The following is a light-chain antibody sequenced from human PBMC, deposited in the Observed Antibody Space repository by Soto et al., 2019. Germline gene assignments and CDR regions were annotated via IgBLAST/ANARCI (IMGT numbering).Light chain of an antibody. CDR2: GAS. CDR3: QQYNNWPPDWT. Sequence: EIVMTQSPATLSVSPGERATLSCRASQSVSSNLAWYQQKPGQAPRLLIYGASTRATGIPARFSGSGSGTEFTLTISSLQSEDFAVYYCQQYNNWPPDWTFGQGTKVDI. CDR1: QSVSSN. V-gene: IGKV3-15*01. J-gene: IGKJ1*01.